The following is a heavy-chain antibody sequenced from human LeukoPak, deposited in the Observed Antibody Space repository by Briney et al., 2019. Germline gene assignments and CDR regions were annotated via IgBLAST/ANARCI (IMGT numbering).Heavy chain of an antibody. J-gene: IGHJ5*02. V-gene: IGHV4-61*02. CDR3: ARDHYDFPNWFDP. CDR1: GGSISSGSYY. D-gene: IGHD3-3*01. CDR2: IYTSGCT. Sequence: SQTLSLTCTVCGGSISSGSYYWSWIRQPAGKGLEWIGRIYTSGCTNYNPSLKSRVTISVDTSKNQFSLKLSSVTAADTAVYYCARDHYDFPNWFDPWGQGTLVTVSS.